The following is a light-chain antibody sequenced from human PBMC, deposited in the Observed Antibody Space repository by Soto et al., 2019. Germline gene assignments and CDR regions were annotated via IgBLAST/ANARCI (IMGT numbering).Light chain of an antibody. CDR1: SSDVGGYNY. V-gene: IGLV2-14*01. J-gene: IGLJ1*01. CDR3: SSYTSSSTLFV. CDR2: EVS. Sequence: QSVLTQPASVSGSPGQSITISCTGTSSDVGGYNYVSWYQQHPGKAPKLMIYEVSNRPSGVSNRFSGSKSGNTASLTISGLQAEDEADYYCSSYTSSSTLFVVGTGTKLTVL.